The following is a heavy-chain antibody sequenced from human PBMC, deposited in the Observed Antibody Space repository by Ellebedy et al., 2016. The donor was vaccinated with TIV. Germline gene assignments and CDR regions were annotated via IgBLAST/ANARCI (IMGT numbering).Heavy chain of an antibody. CDR2: IDPTDSYT. Sequence: GDSLKISCKASGYRFSTYWITWVRQMPGNGLEWMGKIDPTDSYTNYSPSFQGLVTISADESASTAYLQWPSLKASDSATYYCARHRGYGMDVWGQGTTVTVSS. CDR1: GYRFSTYW. J-gene: IGHJ6*02. D-gene: IGHD3-10*01. CDR3: ARHRGYGMDV. V-gene: IGHV5-10-1*01.